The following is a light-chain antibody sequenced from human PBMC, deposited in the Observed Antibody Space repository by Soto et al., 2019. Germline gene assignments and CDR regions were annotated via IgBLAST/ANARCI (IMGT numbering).Light chain of an antibody. J-gene: IGKJ1*01. CDR1: QSLLQSNRYNY. Sequence: DIVMTQSPLSLPVTPGEPASISCSSSQSLLQSNRYNYLDWYLQKPGQSPQLLIFFGSYRASGVPDRFSGSGSGTDFTLKIRSVEAEDVGIYYCMQSQQTPPTFGQGTRVEIK. CDR2: FGS. V-gene: IGKV2-28*01. CDR3: MQSQQTPPT.